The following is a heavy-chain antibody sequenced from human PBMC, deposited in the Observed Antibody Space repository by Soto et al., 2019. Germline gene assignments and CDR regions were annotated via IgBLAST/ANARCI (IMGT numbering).Heavy chain of an antibody. Sequence: VASVKVSCKASGYTFTSYGIHWVRQAPGQRLEWMGWINAANGDTKYSPKFQGRVTITRDISASTAYMELSSLRSEDTAVYYCVRRHVSATGIDWFDPWGQGTLVPVYS. CDR1: GYTFTSYG. CDR2: INAANGDT. V-gene: IGHV1-3*01. CDR3: VRRHVSATGIDWFDP. J-gene: IGHJ5*02. D-gene: IGHD6-13*01.